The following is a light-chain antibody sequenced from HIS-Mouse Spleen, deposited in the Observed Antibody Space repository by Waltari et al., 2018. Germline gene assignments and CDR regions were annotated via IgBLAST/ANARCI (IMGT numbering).Light chain of an antibody. J-gene: IGLJ1*01. Sequence: QSALTQPASVSGSPGQSITISCTGTSSDVGGYNYVSWYQQHPGKAPKLMLYDVSNRPSGVSNRFSGSKAGTTASLTISGLQAEDEADYYCSSYTSSSTLVFGTGTKVTVL. CDR1: SSDVGGYNY. CDR2: DVS. V-gene: IGLV2-14*03. CDR3: SSYTSSSTLV.